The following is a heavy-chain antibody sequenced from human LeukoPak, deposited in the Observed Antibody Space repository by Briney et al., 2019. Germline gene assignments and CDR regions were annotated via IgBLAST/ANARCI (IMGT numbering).Heavy chain of an antibody. CDR2: IYSAGYI. J-gene: IGHJ4*02. CDR3: ARAPFGSNWYFDY. Sequence: GGSLRLSCAASGFPVSNNYMSWVRRAPGKGLEWVSVIYSAGYIYYADSVKGRFTISRDNSKNTLYLQMNNLRAEDTAVYYCARAPFGSNWYFDYWGQGTPVTVSS. D-gene: IGHD6-13*01. CDR1: GFPVSNNY. V-gene: IGHV3-53*01.